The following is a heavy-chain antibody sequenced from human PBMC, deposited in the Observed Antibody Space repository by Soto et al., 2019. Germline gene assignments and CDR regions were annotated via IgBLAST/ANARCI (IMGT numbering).Heavy chain of an antibody. Sequence: VQLVESGGGLVQPGGSLRVSCETSGLSFSDYWMRWVRQAPGKGMEWVANIKQDGSEKNYVDSVKGRFTISRDNAKSSVYLQMNSLRGEDTAVYHCAAGRWMVRYWGLGTLVTVSS. CDR3: AAGRWMVRY. J-gene: IGHJ4*02. CDR1: GLSFSDYW. D-gene: IGHD5-18*01. CDR2: IKQDGSEK. V-gene: IGHV3-7*05.